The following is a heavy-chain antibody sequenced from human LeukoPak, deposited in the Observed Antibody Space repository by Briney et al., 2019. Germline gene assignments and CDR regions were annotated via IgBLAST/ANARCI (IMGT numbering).Heavy chain of an antibody. CDR1: GFTFDDYA. D-gene: IGHD5-18*01. CDR2: ISWNSGSI. CDR3: ARDLAYSRLDY. V-gene: IGHV3-9*03. Sequence: PGGSLRLSCAASGFTFDDYAMHWVRQAPGKGLEWVSGISWNSGSIGYADSVKGRFTISRDNAKNSLYLQMNSLRVEDMAFYYCARDLAYSRLDYWGQGMLVTVSS. J-gene: IGHJ4*02.